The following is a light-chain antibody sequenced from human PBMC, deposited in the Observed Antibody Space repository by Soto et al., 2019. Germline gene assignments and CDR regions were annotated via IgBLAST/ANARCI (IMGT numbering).Light chain of an antibody. J-gene: IGKJ1*01. CDR2: DTS. Sequence: EIVMTQSPATLSVSPGERATLSCRASQSVSSNLAWYQQKPGQAPRLLIYDTSTRATGIPARFSGSGSGTEFTLTISSLRSEDFAVYYCQQYNNPSTFGQGTKVDIK. CDR3: QQYNNPST. V-gene: IGKV3-15*01. CDR1: QSVSSN.